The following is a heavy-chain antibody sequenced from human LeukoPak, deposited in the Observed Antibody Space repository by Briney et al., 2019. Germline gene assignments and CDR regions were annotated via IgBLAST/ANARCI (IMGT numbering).Heavy chain of an antibody. V-gene: IGHV4-38-2*01. CDR3: ARAVREVMEPNWFDP. J-gene: IGHJ5*02. CDR2: IYHSGST. CDR1: GYSISSGYY. D-gene: IGHD3-10*01. Sequence: SETLSLTCAVSGYSISSGYYWGWIRQPPGKGLEWIGSIYHSGSTYCNPSLKSRVTISVDTSKNQFSLKLSSVTAADTAVYYCARAVREVMEPNWFDPWGQGTLVTVSS.